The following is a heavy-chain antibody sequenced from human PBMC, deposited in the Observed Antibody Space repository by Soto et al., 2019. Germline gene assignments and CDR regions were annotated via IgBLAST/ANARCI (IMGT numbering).Heavy chain of an antibody. V-gene: IGHV3-11*01. D-gene: IGHD3-22*01. Sequence: GGSLRLSCADSGFTFIDYYMSWRRQAPGKGLEWVSYISSSDSIIYYADSVKGRFTISRDNAKNSLYLQMNSLRAEDTAVYYCARDLGYYDSSGYFDYWGQGTLVTVSS. CDR2: ISSSDSII. CDR1: GFTFIDYY. J-gene: IGHJ4*02. CDR3: ARDLGYYDSSGYFDY.